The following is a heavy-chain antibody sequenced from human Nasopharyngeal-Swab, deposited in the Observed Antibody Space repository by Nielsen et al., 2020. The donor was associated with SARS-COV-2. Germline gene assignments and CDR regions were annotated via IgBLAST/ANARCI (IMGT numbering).Heavy chain of an antibody. CDR2: INSDGSST. CDR1: GFTFSDYW. V-gene: IGHV3-74*01. J-gene: IGHJ4*02. D-gene: IGHD5-24*01. Sequence: GGSLRLSCAVSGFTFSDYWLHWVRQAPGKGLVWVSRINSDGSSTNYADPVKSRFTISRDNAKNTVYLQMKSLRVDDTAVYYCATQPFEMSDFDYWGQGTLVTVSS. CDR3: ATQPFEMSDFDY.